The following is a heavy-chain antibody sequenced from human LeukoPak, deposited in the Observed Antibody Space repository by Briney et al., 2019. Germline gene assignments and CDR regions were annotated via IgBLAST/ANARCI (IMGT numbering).Heavy chain of an antibody. Sequence: GASVKVSCKASGGTFSSYAISWVRQAPGQGLEWMGGIIPIFGTANYAQKFQGRVTITADKSTSTAYMELSSLRSEDTAVYYCASLMVRGVRGYYYMDVWGKGTTVTVSS. J-gene: IGHJ6*03. CDR2: IIPIFGTA. D-gene: IGHD3-10*01. CDR3: ASLMVRGVRGYYYMDV. CDR1: GGTFSSYA. V-gene: IGHV1-69*06.